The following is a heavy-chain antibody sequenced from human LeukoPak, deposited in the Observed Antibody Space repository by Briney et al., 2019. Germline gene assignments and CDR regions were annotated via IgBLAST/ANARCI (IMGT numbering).Heavy chain of an antibody. Sequence: GGSLRLSCAASGFTFSSSWMHWVRRAPGKGLVWVSRINSDGSTTTYADSVKGRFTVSRDNAKNTLYLQMSSLRVDDTAVYYCAKWAAQSGSYRFVDYWGQGTLVTVSS. D-gene: IGHD3-10*01. J-gene: IGHJ4*02. CDR3: AKWAAQSGSYRFVDY. V-gene: IGHV3-74*01. CDR1: GFTFSSSW. CDR2: INSDGSTT.